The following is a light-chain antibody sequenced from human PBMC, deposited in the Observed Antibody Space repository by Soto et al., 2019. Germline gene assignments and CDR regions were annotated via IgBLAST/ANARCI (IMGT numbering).Light chain of an antibody. V-gene: IGKV3-20*01. CDR3: RQYGRSLGLA. J-gene: IGKJ4*01. CDR2: GAS. Sequence: DIVLTQSPGTLSLSPGERATLSCRASQRVSGNFLAWYQEKPGQTPRLLIYGASSRATGIPDRFSGSGSGTDFTLTISRLEPEDFAVYYCRQYGRSLGLAFGGGTKVDI. CDR1: QRVSGNF.